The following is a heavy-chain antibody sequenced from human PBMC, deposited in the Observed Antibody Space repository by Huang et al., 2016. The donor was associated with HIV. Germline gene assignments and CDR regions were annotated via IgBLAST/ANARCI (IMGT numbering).Heavy chain of an antibody. V-gene: IGHV1-69*13. CDR3: ARARGYYDSSVSYYFDY. J-gene: IGHJ4*02. Sequence: QVQLVQSGAEVKKPGSSVKVSCKASGGTFSSYAISWVRQAPGQGLEWRGGIIPILGTANYAHKFQGRVTITADESTSTAYMELSSLRSEDTAVYYCARARGYYDSSVSYYFDYWGQGTLVTVSS. CDR1: GGTFSSYA. D-gene: IGHD3-22*01. CDR2: IIPILGTA.